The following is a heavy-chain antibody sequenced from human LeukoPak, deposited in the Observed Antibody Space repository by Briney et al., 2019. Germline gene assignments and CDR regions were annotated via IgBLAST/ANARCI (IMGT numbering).Heavy chain of an antibody. J-gene: IGHJ4*02. V-gene: IGHV4-59*12. Sequence: SETLSLTCTVSGGSISSYYWSWIRQPPGKGLEWIGYIYYSGSTNYNPSLKSRVTISVDTSKNQFSLKLSSVTAADTAVYYCARVQQLGPESDYWGQGTLVTVSS. D-gene: IGHD1-26*01. CDR2: IYYSGST. CDR3: ARVQQLGPESDY. CDR1: GGSISSYY.